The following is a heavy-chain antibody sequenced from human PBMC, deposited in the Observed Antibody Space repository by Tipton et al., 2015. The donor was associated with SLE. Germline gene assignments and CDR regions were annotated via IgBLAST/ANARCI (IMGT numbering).Heavy chain of an antibody. Sequence: SGFTFSSYGMHWVRQAPGKGLEWLAFIRYDGSNKYYADSVKGRFTISRDNSKSTLYLQMNSLRADDTAVYYCAKASAEAAAGMGDYWGQGTLVTVSS. CDR2: IRYDGSNK. D-gene: IGHD6-13*01. V-gene: IGHV3-30*02. CDR1: GFTFSSYG. J-gene: IGHJ4*02. CDR3: AKASAEAAAGMGDY.